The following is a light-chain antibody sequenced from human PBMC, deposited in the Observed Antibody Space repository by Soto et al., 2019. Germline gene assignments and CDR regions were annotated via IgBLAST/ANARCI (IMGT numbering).Light chain of an antibody. V-gene: IGKV3-11*01. CDR3: QQRSNWLT. J-gene: IGKJ4*01. Sequence: EIVLTQSPATLSLSPGERATLSCRASQGVSSYLAWYQQKPGQAPRLLIYDASNRATGIPARFSGSGSRTDFTLTFSSLEPEDFAVYYCQQRSNWLTSGGGTKVDIK. CDR2: DAS. CDR1: QGVSSY.